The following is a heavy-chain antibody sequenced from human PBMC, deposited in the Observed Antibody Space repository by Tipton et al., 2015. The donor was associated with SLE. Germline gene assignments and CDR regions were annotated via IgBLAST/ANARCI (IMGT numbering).Heavy chain of an antibody. CDR1: GHSFSDSY. J-gene: IGHJ4*02. D-gene: IGHD4-17*01. CDR2: VDPEDGDT. Sequence: QLVQSGAEVEKPGATVKISCKVSGHSFSDSYMHWVQKAPGKGLEWMGLVDPEDGDTIYAEKFQGRVTITADTSTDTAYMELSSLRSEDTAVYYCATETTDGDPPAHWGQGTLVTVSS. CDR3: ATETTDGDPPAH. V-gene: IGHV1-69-2*01.